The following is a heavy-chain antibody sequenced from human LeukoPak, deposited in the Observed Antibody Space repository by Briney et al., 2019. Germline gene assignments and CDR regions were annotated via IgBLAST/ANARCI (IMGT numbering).Heavy chain of an antibody. CDR1: GFTFIGYD. J-gene: IGHJ6*02. D-gene: IGHD3-3*01. Sequence: GGSLRLSCADSGFTFIGYDMNWVRQAPGKGLEWVSGISWNSGNIGYADSVKGRFTISRDNAKNSLSLQMDSLRPEDTALYFCAKDRLFGPYYYYGLHVWGQGTTVTVSS. CDR2: ISWNSGNI. V-gene: IGHV3-9*01. CDR3: AKDRLFGPYYYYGLHV.